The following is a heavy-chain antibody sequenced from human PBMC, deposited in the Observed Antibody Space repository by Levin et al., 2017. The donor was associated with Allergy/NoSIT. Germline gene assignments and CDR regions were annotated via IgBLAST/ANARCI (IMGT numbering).Heavy chain of an antibody. V-gene: IGHV3-30*04. J-gene: IGHJ3*02. Sequence: GGSLRLSCAASGFTFSSYAMHWVRQAPGKGLEWVAVISYDGSNKYYADSVKGRFTISRDNSKNTLYLQMNSLRAEDTAVYYCARDALFCGGDCFDAFDIWGQGTMVTVSS. CDR1: GFTFSSYA. D-gene: IGHD2-21*02. CDR2: ISYDGSNK. CDR3: ARDALFCGGDCFDAFDI.